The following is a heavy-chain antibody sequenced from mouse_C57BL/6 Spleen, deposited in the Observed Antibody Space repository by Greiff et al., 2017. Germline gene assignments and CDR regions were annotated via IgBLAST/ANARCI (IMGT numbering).Heavy chain of an antibody. CDR1: GYTFTDYN. D-gene: IGHD4-1*01. CDR2: INPNNGGT. Sequence: EVQLQQSGPELVKPGASVKMSCKASGYTFTDYNMHWVKQSHGKSLEWIGYINPNNGGTSYNQKFKGKATLTVNKSSSTAYMELRSLTSEDSAVYYCARLGPSYYYAMDYWGQGTSVTVSS. CDR3: ARLGPSYYYAMDY. V-gene: IGHV1-22*01. J-gene: IGHJ4*01.